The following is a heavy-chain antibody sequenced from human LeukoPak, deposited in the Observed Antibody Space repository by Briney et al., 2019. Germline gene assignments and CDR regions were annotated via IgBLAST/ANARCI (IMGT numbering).Heavy chain of an antibody. Sequence: SETLSLTCSVPGGSISRHFWSWIRQPPGKGLEWIAFIHYSGRTKYNPSLQSRVTISIDTSENNFSLKLTSVTAADTAVYYCGRLNLPAVSGAFDYWGQGTLVTVSS. J-gene: IGHJ4*02. D-gene: IGHD2-2*01. CDR1: GGSISRHF. V-gene: IGHV4-59*11. CDR3: GRLNLPAVSGAFDY. CDR2: IHYSGRT.